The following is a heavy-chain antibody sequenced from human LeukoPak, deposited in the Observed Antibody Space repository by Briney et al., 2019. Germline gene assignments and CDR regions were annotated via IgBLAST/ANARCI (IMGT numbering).Heavy chain of an antibody. V-gene: IGHV3-30-3*01. CDR2: VTYDGNNQ. J-gene: IGHJ4*02. Sequence: PGRSLRLSCAASGFTFNNYAIHRFRQPPGKGLEWVAVVTYDGNNQYYADSVKGRFTVSRDNSRNTVNLQMNSLRGEDTAVYYCARAPVRGAVAGVDYWGQGTPVTVSS. CDR3: ARAPVRGAVAGVDY. CDR1: GFTFNNYA. D-gene: IGHD6-19*01.